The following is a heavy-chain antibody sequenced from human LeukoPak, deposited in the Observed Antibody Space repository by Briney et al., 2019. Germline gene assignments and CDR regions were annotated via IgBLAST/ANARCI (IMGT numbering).Heavy chain of an antibody. CDR2: ISGNAGST. D-gene: IGHD5-18*01. CDR1: RFTFSSYA. CDR3: VKDLAPYSSGYPFDY. V-gene: IGHV3-23*01. Sequence: PGGSLRLSCAASRFTFSSYAMSWVRQAPGKGLEWVSTISGNAGSTYYADSVEGRFTISRDNSKNTLDLQMNSLRAEDTAVYYCVKDLAPYSSGYPFDYWGQGTLVTVSS. J-gene: IGHJ4*02.